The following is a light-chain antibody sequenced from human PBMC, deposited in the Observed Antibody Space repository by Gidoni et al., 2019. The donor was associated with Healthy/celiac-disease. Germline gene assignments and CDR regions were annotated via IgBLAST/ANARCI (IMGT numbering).Light chain of an antibody. V-gene: IGKV3-15*01. CDR3: QQYNNWPPTWT. CDR2: GAS. CDR1: QSVSSN. Sequence: EMVMTLSPATLSVSPGERATLSCRASQSVSSNLAWYQQKPGQSPKLLIYGASTRATGIPARFSGSGSGTEFTLTISSLQSEDFAVYYCQQYNNWPPTWTFGQGTKVEIK. J-gene: IGKJ1*01.